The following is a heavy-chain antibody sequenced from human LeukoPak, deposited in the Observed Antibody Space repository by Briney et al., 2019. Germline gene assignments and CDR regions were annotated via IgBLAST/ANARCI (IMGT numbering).Heavy chain of an antibody. CDR3: ASYGYSSSSSSKPVDC. D-gene: IGHD6-13*01. Sequence: GGSLRLSCAASGFTFSSYWMTWVRQAPGKGLEWVANIKEDGSEQYSVDSVKGRFTISRDNAKNSLYLQMNSLRAEDTAVYYCASYGYSSSSSSKPVDCWGQGTLVTVSS. CDR1: GFTFSSYW. J-gene: IGHJ4*02. CDR2: IKEDGSEQ. V-gene: IGHV3-7*01.